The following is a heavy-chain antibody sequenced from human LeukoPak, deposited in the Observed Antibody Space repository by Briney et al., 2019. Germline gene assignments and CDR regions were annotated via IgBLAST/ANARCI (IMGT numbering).Heavy chain of an antibody. D-gene: IGHD3/OR15-3a*01. Sequence: GGSLRLSCAASAFTFSIYAMSWVRQAPGKGLEWVSIVISDGTTYYADSVKGRFTISRDNSKNTVYLQMNSLRAEDTAVYYCARSRGHDYWGQGTLVTVSS. J-gene: IGHJ4*02. CDR2: VISDGTT. V-gene: IGHV3-23*01. CDR1: AFTFSIYA. CDR3: ARSRGHDY.